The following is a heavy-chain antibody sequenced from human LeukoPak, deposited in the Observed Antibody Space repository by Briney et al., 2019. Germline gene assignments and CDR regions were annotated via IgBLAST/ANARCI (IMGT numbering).Heavy chain of an antibody. CDR1: GFTFSSYA. CDR2: ISYDGSNK. D-gene: IGHD6-13*01. J-gene: IGHJ4*02. V-gene: IGHV3-30*04. Sequence: GGSLRLSCTASGFTFSSYAMHWVRQAPGKGLEWVAVISYDGSNKYYADSVKGRFTISRDNSKNTLYLQMNSLRADDTAMYYCARGSYSSSWKTFDYWGQGTLVTVSS. CDR3: ARGSYSSSWKTFDY.